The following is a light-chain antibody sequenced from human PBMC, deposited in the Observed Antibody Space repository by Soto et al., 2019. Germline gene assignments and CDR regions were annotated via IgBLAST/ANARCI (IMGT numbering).Light chain of an antibody. CDR1: SSDVGGYNF. CDR3: SSYTSSSTYV. J-gene: IGLJ1*01. Sequence: QSALTQPASVSGSPGKSITISGTGTSSDVGGYNFVSWYQQHPGKSPNLMIYDVTNRPSGVSIRFSGSKSGNTASLTISGLQAEDEADYYCSSYTSSSTYVFGTGTKVTVL. CDR2: DVT. V-gene: IGLV2-14*01.